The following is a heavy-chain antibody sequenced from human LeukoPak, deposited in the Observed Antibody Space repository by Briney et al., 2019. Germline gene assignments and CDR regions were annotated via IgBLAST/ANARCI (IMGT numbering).Heavy chain of an antibody. J-gene: IGHJ4*02. V-gene: IGHV1-18*01. D-gene: IGHD6-19*01. CDR1: GYTFTSYG. Sequence: ASVKVSCKASGYTFTSYGISWVRQAPGQGLEWMGWISAYNGNTNYAQKLQGRVTMTTDTSTSTAYMELRSLRSDDTAVYYCARPSSSGWYHRPQSGHDLDYWGQGTLVTVSS. CDR2: ISAYNGNT. CDR3: ARPSSSGWYHRPQSGHDLDY.